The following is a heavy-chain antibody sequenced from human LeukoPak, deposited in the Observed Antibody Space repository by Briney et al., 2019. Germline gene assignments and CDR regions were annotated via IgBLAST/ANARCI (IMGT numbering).Heavy chain of an antibody. Sequence: SETPSLTCTVSGGYIGSYYWSWIRQPPGKGLEWIGYINYSGTTNYNPSLKSRVSLSIDTSKNQFSLRLSSVTAADTAVYYCARGTMMVGPWGQGTQVTVSS. CDR3: ARGTMMVGP. J-gene: IGHJ5*02. CDR1: GGYIGSYY. CDR2: INYSGTT. V-gene: IGHV4-59*01. D-gene: IGHD3-22*01.